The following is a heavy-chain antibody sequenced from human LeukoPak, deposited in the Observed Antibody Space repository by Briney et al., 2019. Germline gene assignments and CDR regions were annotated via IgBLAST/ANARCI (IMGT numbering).Heavy chain of an antibody. J-gene: IGHJ2*01. CDR2: IYYSGST. V-gene: IGHV4-59*01. Sequence: SETLSLTCTVSGGSISSYYWSWIRQPPGKGLEWIGYIYYSGSTNYNPSLKSRVTISVDTSKNQFSLKLRSVTAAYTAVYYCAREASWYYDSSGRDAWYFDLWGRGTLVTVSS. D-gene: IGHD3-22*01. CDR1: GGSISSYY. CDR3: AREASWYYDSSGRDAWYFDL.